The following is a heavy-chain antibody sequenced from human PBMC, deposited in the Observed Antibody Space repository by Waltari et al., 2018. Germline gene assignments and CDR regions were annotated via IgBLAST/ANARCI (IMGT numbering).Heavy chain of an antibody. CDR3: ARAETLAAAGKV. V-gene: IGHV1-2*06. Sequence: QVQLVQSGAEVKKPGASVKVSCKASGYTFTGYYMHWVRQAPGQGLEWMGRSNPNDGGTNYEKKFQGRVTMTRETSISTAYMELSRLRSDDTAVYYCARAETLAAAGKVWGQGTLVTVSS. CDR1: GYTFTGYY. J-gene: IGHJ4*02. CDR2: SNPNDGGT. D-gene: IGHD6-13*01.